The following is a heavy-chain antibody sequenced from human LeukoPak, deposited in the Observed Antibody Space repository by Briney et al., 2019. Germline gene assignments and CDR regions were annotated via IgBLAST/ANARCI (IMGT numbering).Heavy chain of an antibody. CDR3: ARDLDSNVVVPAAIDY. V-gene: IGHV3-74*01. J-gene: IGHJ4*02. CDR1: GFTFSSYW. CDR2: INSDGSST. Sequence: GGSLRLSCAASGFTFSSYWMHWVRQAPGKGLGWVSRINSDGSSTSYADSVKGRFTISRDKAKNTLYLQMNSLRAEDTAVYYCARDLDSNVVVPAAIDYWGQGTLVTVSS. D-gene: IGHD2-2*01.